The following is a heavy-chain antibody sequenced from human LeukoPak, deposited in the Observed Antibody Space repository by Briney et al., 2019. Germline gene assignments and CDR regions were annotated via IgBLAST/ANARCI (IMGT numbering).Heavy chain of an antibody. J-gene: IGHJ4*02. V-gene: IGHV3-74*03. CDR2: INGDGSSI. Sequence: GGSLRLSCAASGFTFSSYWMHWVRQAPGQGLVWVSRINGDGSSITYADSVKGRFTIFRDNSKNTLYLQMNSLSAEDAAVYYCSRWTYCGGDCLSNWCQGTLVIVSS. CDR3: SRWTYCGGDCLSN. CDR1: GFTFSSYW. D-gene: IGHD2-21*02.